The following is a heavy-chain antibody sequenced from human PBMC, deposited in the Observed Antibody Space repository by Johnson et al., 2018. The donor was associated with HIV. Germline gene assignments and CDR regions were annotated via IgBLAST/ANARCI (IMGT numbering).Heavy chain of an antibody. V-gene: IGHV3-30*18. Sequence: QVQLVESGGGVVQPGRSLRLSCAASGFTFSTYGMHWVRQAPGKGLEGVATISYDGSNKYYPDSLKGRFTISRDNSKDTLYLQMKSLRADDTTVYYCAKDVREYCCSISCFDAFDVWGQGTMVTVSS. D-gene: IGHD2-2*01. CDR3: AKDVREYCCSISCFDAFDV. J-gene: IGHJ3*01. CDR2: ISYDGSNK. CDR1: GFTFSTYG.